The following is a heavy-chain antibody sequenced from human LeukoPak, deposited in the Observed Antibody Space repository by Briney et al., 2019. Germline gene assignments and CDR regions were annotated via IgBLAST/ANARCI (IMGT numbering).Heavy chain of an antibody. J-gene: IGHJ4*02. Sequence: GGSLRLSCSASGFTFSRYAMHWVRQAPGKGLEYVSAISTNGGVTYHADSVKGRFTISRDNSKDTLYLEISSLRVDDTAVYYCVKDVSSTYYYFDYWGQGTLVTVSS. V-gene: IGHV3-64D*09. CDR1: GFTFSRYA. CDR2: ISTNGGVT. CDR3: VKDVSSTYYYFDY. D-gene: IGHD6-13*01.